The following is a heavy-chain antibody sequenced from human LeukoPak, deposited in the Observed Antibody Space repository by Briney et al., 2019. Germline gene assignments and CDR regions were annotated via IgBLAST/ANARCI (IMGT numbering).Heavy chain of an antibody. V-gene: IGHV3-7*03. CDR2: VKEDGSVK. Sequence: GGSLRLSCTASGFTFSSHWMTWVRQPPGKGLEWVANVKEDGSVKYYVDSVKGRFSISRDNTKSALYLQMDSLRADDTAVYFCARDSTWRLDYWGQGTLITVSS. J-gene: IGHJ4*02. D-gene: IGHD5-12*01. CDR3: ARDSTWRLDY. CDR1: GFTFSSHW.